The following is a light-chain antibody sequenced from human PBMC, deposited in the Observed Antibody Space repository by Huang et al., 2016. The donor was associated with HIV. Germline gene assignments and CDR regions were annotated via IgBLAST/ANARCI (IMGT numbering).Light chain of an antibody. CDR2: LAS. J-gene: IGKJ2*01. V-gene: IGKV3-11*01. CDR3: QQRNNWPYT. CDR1: QRVSSY. Sequence: DIVLTQSPATLSLSPVEGATLSCRAGQRVSSYLAWYQQKPGHAPRLLISLASNRATGIPARFSGSGSGTDFTLTISSLEPEDSAVYDCQQRNNWPYTFGQGTKLEVK.